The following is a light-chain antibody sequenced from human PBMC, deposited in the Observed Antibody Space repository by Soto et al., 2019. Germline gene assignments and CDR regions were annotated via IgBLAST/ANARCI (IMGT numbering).Light chain of an antibody. V-gene: IGLV2-14*02. CDR1: GGDVGNYDL. Sequence: QSALTQPASVSGSPGQSITISCAGSGGDVGNYDLLSWYQQIPGKAPKLMIYEVSNRPSGVSNRFSGSKSGNTASLTISGLQAEDEADYYCSSYTSSSLVFGGGTKLTVL. J-gene: IGLJ2*01. CDR3: SSYTSSSLV. CDR2: EVS.